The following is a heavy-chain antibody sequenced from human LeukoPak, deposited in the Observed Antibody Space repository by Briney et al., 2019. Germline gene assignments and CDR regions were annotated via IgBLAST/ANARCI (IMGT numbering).Heavy chain of an antibody. CDR3: ATTPGAYYYYYHMDV. CDR2: GGGT. J-gene: IGHJ6*02. D-gene: IGHD3-10*01. Sequence: GGGTYYADSVKGRFTISRDNSKNTLYLQMNSLRAEDTAVYYCATTPGAYYYYYHMDVWGQGTTVTVSS. V-gene: IGHV3-23*01.